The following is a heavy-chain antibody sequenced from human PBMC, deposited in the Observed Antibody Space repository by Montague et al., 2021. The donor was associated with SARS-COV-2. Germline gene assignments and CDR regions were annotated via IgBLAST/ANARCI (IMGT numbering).Heavy chain of an antibody. V-gene: IGHV3-48*03. J-gene: IGHJ6*02. D-gene: IGHD3-3*01. CDR1: GFTFSSYE. Sequence: SLRLSCAASGFTFSSYEMNWVRQAPGKGLEWVSYISSSGSTIYYADSVXGRFTISRDNAKNSLYLQMNSLRAEDTAVYYCAREPRETGSDWCYDFWSGYSLPRGYYYYGMDVWGQGTTVTVSS. CDR2: ISSSGSTI. CDR3: AREPRETGSDWCYDFWSGYSLPRGYYYYGMDV.